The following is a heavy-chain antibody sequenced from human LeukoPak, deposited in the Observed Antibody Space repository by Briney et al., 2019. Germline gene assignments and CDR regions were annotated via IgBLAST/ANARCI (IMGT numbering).Heavy chain of an antibody. J-gene: IGHJ6*04. D-gene: IGHD3-3*01. CDR1: GFTFSSYA. V-gene: IGHV3-30-3*01. CDR3: ARGYYDFWSGYYTHSDY. CDR2: ISYDGSNK. Sequence: PGGSLRLSCAASGFTFSSYAMHWVRQAPGKGLEWVAVISYDGSNKYYADSVKGRFTLSRDNSKNTLYLQMNSLRAEDTAVYYCARGYYDFWSGYYTHSDYWGKGATVTVSS.